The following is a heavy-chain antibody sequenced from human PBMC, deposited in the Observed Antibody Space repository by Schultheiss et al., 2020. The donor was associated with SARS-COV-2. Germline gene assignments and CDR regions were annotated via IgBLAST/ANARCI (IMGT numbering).Heavy chain of an antibody. CDR3: ARVAGCSSTSCYNGYYYYYMDV. CDR2: IYSGGST. V-gene: IGHV3-NL1*01. CDR1: GFTFSSYG. J-gene: IGHJ6*03. D-gene: IGHD2-2*02. Sequence: GGSLRLSCSASGFTFSSYGMHWVRQAPGKGLEWVSVIYSGGSTYYADSVKGRFTISRDNSKNTLYLQMNSLRAEDTAVYYCARVAGCSSTSCYNGYYYYYMDVWGKGTTVTVSS.